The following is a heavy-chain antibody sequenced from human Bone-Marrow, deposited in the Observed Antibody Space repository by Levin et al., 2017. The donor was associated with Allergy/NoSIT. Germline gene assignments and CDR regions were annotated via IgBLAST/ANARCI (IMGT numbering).Heavy chain of an antibody. CDR1: GGSFSGYY. V-gene: IGHV4-34*01. J-gene: IGHJ5*02. Sequence: GSLRLSCAVYGGSFSGYYWSWIRQPPGKGLEWIGEINHSGSTNYNPSLKSRVTISVDTSKNQFSLKLSSVTAADTAVYYCARGWGARTWGQGTLVTVSS. D-gene: IGHD7-27*01. CDR2: INHSGST. CDR3: ARGWGART.